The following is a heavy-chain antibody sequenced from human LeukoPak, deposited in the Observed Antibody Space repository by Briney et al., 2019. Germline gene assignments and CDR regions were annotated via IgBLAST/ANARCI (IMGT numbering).Heavy chain of an antibody. CDR2: ISYDGSNK. CDR3: AELGITMIGGV. CDR1: DFPFIGYT. J-gene: IGHJ6*04. D-gene: IGHD3-10*02. Sequence: GGSLRLSCAASDFPFIGYTMHWVRQAPGKGLEWVAVISYDGSNKYYADSVKGRFTISRDNSKNTLYLQMNSLRAEDTAVYYCAELGITMIGGVWGKGTTVTISS. V-gene: IGHV3-30*04.